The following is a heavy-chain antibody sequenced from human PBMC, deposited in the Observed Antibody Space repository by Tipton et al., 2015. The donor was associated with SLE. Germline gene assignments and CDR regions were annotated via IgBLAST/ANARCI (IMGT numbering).Heavy chain of an antibody. CDR1: GASVSDYY. V-gene: IGHV4-59*02. CDR2: ISYSGSP. D-gene: IGHD3-9*01. CDR3: ARGKRHYDVLTGYYSKPHYFDF. Sequence: TLSLTCTVSGASVSDYYWSWIRQPPGRGLEWIGYISYSGSPTYNPALKSRVTISADMSENTLSLRLASVAAADTAIYYCARGKRHYDVLTGYYSKPHYFDFWGQGTVVAVSP. J-gene: IGHJ4*02.